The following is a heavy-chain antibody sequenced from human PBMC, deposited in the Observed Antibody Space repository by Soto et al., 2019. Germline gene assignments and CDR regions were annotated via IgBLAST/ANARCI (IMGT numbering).Heavy chain of an antibody. CDR3: ARGVATTYYFDY. V-gene: IGHV4-30-4*01. CDR1: GGSISSGDYY. D-gene: IGHD5-12*01. Sequence: SETLSLTCTVSGGSISSGDYYWSWIRQPPGKGLEWIGYIYYSGSTYYNPSLKSRVTISVDTSKNQFSLKLSSVTAADTVVYYCARGVATTYYFDYWGQGTLVTVSS. CDR2: IYYSGST. J-gene: IGHJ4*02.